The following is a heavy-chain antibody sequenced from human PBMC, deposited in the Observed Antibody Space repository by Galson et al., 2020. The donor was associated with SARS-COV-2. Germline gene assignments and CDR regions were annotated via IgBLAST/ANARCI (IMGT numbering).Heavy chain of an antibody. Sequence: GESLKISCKGSGFSFNRYWIGWVRQKPGKGLEWMGVIYPTDSDTRYSPSFRGQVTISADTSISTAYLQLSALRASDSAIYFCARRAYCNGISCYDWGQGTQVIVSS. CDR3: ARRAYCNGISCYD. CDR2: IYPTDSDT. V-gene: IGHV5-51*01. J-gene: IGHJ4*02. D-gene: IGHD2-15*01. CDR1: GFSFNRYW.